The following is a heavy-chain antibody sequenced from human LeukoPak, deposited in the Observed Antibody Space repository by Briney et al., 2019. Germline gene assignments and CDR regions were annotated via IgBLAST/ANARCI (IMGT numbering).Heavy chain of an antibody. CDR1: GGSFSGYY. CDR2: INHSGST. CDR3: ARDSASSGIFDY. J-gene: IGHJ4*02. Sequence: KTSETLSLTCAVYGGSFSGYYWSWIRQPPGKGLEWIGEINHSGSTNYNPSLKSVVTISADTSKNQFSLKRSSVTAADTAVYYCARDSASSGIFDYWGQGTLVTVSS. D-gene: IGHD6-19*01. V-gene: IGHV4-34*01.